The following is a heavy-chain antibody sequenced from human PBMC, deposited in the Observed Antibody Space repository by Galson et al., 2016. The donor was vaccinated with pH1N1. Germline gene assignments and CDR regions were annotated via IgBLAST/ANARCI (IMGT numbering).Heavy chain of an antibody. CDR1: GGSISSGDYY. D-gene: IGHD3-22*01. V-gene: IGHV4-30-4*08. CDR3: AREASYYFESSGYFDY. CDR2: IYYSGST. Sequence: TLSPTCTVSGGSISSGDYYWSWIRQPPGKGLEWIGHIYYSGSTYYNPSLKSRITISVDRAKNQFSLKMTSVTAADTAVYYCAREASYYFESSGYFDYWGQGTLVTVSS. J-gene: IGHJ4*02.